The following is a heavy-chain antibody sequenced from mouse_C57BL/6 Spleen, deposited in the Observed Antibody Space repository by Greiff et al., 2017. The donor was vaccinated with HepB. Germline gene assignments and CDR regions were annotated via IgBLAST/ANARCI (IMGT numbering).Heavy chain of an antibody. D-gene: IGHD2-2*01. CDR3: TGTWLRRSWVAY. CDR1: GFNIKDDY. J-gene: IGHJ3*01. V-gene: IGHV14-4*01. Sequence: EVQLQQSGAELVRPGASVKLSCTASGFNIKDDYMHWVKQRPEQGLEWIGWIDPENGDTEYASKFQGKATITADTSSNTAYMQLSSLTSEDTAVYDCTGTWLRRSWVAYWGQGTRVTVSA. CDR2: IDPENGDT.